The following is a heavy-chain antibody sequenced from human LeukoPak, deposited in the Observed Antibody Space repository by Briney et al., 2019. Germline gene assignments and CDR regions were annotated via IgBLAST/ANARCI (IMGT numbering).Heavy chain of an antibody. CDR3: VSFYETY. V-gene: IGHV3-66*01. J-gene: IGHJ4*02. D-gene: IGHD2/OR15-2a*01. CDR2: IYSGGNT. CDR1: GFTVSRHY. Sequence: GGSLRLSCAASGFTVSRHYMSWVRQAPGKGLEWVSVIYSGGNTYYADFVKGRFTISRDNAKNTVYLQMNNLRAEDTAVYYCVSFYETYWGRGTLVTVSS.